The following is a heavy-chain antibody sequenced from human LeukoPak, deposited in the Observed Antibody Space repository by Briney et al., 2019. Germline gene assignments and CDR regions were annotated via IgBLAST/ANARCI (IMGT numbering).Heavy chain of an antibody. D-gene: IGHD3-10*01. CDR3: AKDAPYYYGSGSYLNWFDP. V-gene: IGHV3-30-3*01. CDR2: ISYHGSNK. J-gene: IGHJ5*02. Sequence: GRSLRLSCAASGFTFSSYAMHWVRQAPGKGLEWVAVISYHGSNKYYADSVKGRFTISRDNSKNTLYLQMNSLRAEDTAVYYCAKDAPYYYGSGSYLNWFDPWGQGTLVTVSS. CDR1: GFTFSSYA.